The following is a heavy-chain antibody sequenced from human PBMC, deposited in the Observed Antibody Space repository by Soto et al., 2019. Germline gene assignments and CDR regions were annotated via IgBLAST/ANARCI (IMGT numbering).Heavy chain of an antibody. J-gene: IGHJ4*02. Sequence: ASVKVSCKASGYTFTSYAMHWVRQAPGQRLEWMGWINAGNGNTKYSQKFQGRVTITRDTSASTAYMELSSLRSEDTAVYYCARVHDSSGYYDYWGQGTLVTVSS. D-gene: IGHD3-22*01. CDR2: INAGNGNT. V-gene: IGHV1-3*01. CDR1: GYTFTSYA. CDR3: ARVHDSSGYYDY.